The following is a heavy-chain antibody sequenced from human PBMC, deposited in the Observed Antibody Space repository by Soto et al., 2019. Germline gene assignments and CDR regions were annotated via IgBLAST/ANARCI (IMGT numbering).Heavy chain of an antibody. CDR1: GFSLSTSGVG. CDR3: AHRPSYCSGGSCYAGFDY. CDR2: IYWDDDK. J-gene: IGHJ4*02. Sequence: QITLKESGPTLVKPTQTLTLTCTFSGFSLSTSGVGVGWIRQPPGKALEWLALIYWDDDKRYSPSLKSRLNITKDTSKNPVVLTITNMDPVDTATYYCAHRPSYCSGGSCYAGFDYWGQGTLVTVSS. V-gene: IGHV2-5*02. D-gene: IGHD2-15*01.